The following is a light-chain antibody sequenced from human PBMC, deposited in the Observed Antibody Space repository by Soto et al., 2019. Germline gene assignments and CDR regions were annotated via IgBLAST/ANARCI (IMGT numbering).Light chain of an antibody. J-gene: IGKJ4*01. CDR3: HQYGSPPRLT. Sequence: ETVLTQSPGSLSLSPGETATLSCRASQSVDRNYLAWYQQKPGQAPRLLIFGASTRATGIPDRFSGSGSGTDFTLIINRLEPDDFAVYYCHQYGSPPRLTFGGGTKVEI. V-gene: IGKV3-20*01. CDR1: QSVDRNY. CDR2: GAS.